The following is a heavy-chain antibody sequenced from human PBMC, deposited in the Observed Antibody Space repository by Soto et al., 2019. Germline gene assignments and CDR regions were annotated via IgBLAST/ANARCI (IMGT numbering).Heavy chain of an antibody. D-gene: IGHD3-3*01. CDR3: AHRVLRTVFGLVTTTAIYFDF. CDR2: IYWDDDK. V-gene: IGHV2-5*02. CDR1: GFSLPTSGVV. Sequence: QITSNEPGPTLVRPKETLTLPCRSSGFSLPTSGVVVGWIRQSPGKAPEGLPLIYWDDDKRYSASLKSRLTITKDTSKNQVVLTVSDLDPTDTATYYCAHRVLRTVFGLVTTTAIYFDFWGQGTPVAVSS. J-gene: IGHJ4*02.